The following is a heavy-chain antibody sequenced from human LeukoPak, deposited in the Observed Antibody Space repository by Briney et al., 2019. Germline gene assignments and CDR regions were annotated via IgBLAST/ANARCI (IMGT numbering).Heavy chain of an antibody. J-gene: IGHJ5*02. Sequence: GASVKVSCKVSGYTLTELSMHWVRQAPGKGLEWMGGFDPEDGETIYAQKFQGRVTMTEDTSTDTAYMELSSLRSEDTAVYYCAIVGYCSSTSCVWFDPWGQGTLVTVSS. CDR2: FDPEDGET. D-gene: IGHD2-2*01. V-gene: IGHV1-24*01. CDR3: AIVGYCSSTSCVWFDP. CDR1: GYTLTELS.